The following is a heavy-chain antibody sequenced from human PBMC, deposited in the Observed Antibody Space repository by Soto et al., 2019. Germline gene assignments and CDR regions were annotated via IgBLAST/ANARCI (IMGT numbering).Heavy chain of an antibody. V-gene: IGHV3-23*01. CDR3: AKDLIEYSSSSLDY. D-gene: IGHD6-6*01. Sequence: PGESLKISCVASGFTFSTYAMTWVRQAPGKGLEWVSAISGSGSGTNYADSVKGRFTVSRDNSKNILYLQMNSLRAEDTAVYYCAKDLIEYSSSSLDYWGQGTLVTVSS. CDR1: GFTFSTYA. J-gene: IGHJ4*02. CDR2: ISGSGSGT.